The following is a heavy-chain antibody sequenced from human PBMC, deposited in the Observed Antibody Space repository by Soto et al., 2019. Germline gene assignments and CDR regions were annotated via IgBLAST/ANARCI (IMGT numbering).Heavy chain of an antibody. J-gene: IGHJ4*02. CDR3: ARDGTYPGIAVAGRAYYFDY. Sequence: GGSLRLSCAASGFTFSSYAMHWVRQAPGKGLEWVAVISYDGSNKYYADSVKGRFTISRDNSKNTLYLQMNSLRAEDTAVYYCARDGTYPGIAVAGRAYYFDYWGQGTLVTVSS. V-gene: IGHV3-30-3*01. D-gene: IGHD6-19*01. CDR1: GFTFSSYA. CDR2: ISYDGSNK.